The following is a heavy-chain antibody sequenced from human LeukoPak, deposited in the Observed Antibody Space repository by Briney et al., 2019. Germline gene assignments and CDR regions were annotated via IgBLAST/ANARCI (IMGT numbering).Heavy chain of an antibody. CDR3: ARADSGYDNYYYYYMDV. CDR1: GGTFSSYA. Sequence: SVKVSCKASGGTFSSYAISWVRQAPGQGLEWVGGIIPIFGTANYAQKFQGRVTITADESTSTAYMELSSLRSEDTAVYYCARADSGYDNYYYYYMDVWGKGTTVTVSS. D-gene: IGHD5-12*01. J-gene: IGHJ6*03. V-gene: IGHV1-69*13. CDR2: IIPIFGTA.